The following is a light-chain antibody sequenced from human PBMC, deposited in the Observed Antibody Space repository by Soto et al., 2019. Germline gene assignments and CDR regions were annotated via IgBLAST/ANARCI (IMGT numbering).Light chain of an antibody. V-gene: IGLV4-69*01. CDR1: SGHSNYA. Sequence: QLVLTQSPSVSASLGASVKLTCTLSSGHSNYAIAWHQQQPEKGPRYLMKVNSDGSHNKGDGIPDRFSGSSSGADRYLTISSLQSEDEADYYCQTWDTGIRVFGGGTKLTVL. J-gene: IGLJ2*01. CDR3: QTWDTGIRV. CDR2: VNSDGSH.